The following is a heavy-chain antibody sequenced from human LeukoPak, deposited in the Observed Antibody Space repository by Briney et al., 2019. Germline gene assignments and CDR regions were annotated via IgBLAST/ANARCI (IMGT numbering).Heavy chain of an antibody. Sequence: GGSLRLSCAASGFTFSSYEMNWVRQAPGKGLEWVSYISSSGSTIYYADSVKGRFTISRDNAKNSLYLQMNSLRAEDTAVYYCATDSSSLYYYYYYYMDVWGKGTTVTVSS. J-gene: IGHJ6*03. CDR1: GFTFSSYE. CDR3: ATDSSSLYYYYYYYMDV. CDR2: ISSSGSTI. V-gene: IGHV3-48*03. D-gene: IGHD6-6*01.